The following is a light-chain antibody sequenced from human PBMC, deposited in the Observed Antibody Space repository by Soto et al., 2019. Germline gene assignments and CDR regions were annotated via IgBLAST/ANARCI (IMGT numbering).Light chain of an antibody. CDR2: DNV. Sequence: QSVLTQPPSLSGAPGQRVIISCTGSSSNIGAGYDVHWYVQRPGTAPRLLLFDNVNRHSGVPDRFSGSKSDTSASLVITGLRTEDEGDYYCQSYDTSLSVVFGGGTKLTVL. CDR1: SSNIGAGYD. V-gene: IGLV1-40*01. J-gene: IGLJ2*01. CDR3: QSYDTSLSVV.